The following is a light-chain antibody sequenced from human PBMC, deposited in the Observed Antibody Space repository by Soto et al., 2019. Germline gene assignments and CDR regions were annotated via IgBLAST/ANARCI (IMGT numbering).Light chain of an antibody. Sequence: QPVLTQPPSASASLGASVTLTCTLSSGYSNYKVDWYQQRPGKGPRFVMRVGTGGIVGSKGDGIPDRFSVLGSGLNRYLTIKNIQEEDESDYHCGADHASGTNFVYVFGTGTKLTVL. CDR3: GADHASGTNFVYV. CDR2: VGTGGIVG. J-gene: IGLJ1*01. V-gene: IGLV9-49*01. CDR1: SGYSNYK.